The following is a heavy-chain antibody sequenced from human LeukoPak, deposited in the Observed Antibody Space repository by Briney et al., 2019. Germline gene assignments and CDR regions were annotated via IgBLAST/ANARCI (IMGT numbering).Heavy chain of an antibody. Sequence: PGGSLRLSCAASGFTFSSYXXTWVXQAXGXXXXWVSSISSSSSYIYYADSAKGRFTISRDNAKNSLYLQMNSLRAEDTAVYYCARAPAAAAFDIWGQGTMVTVSS. CDR3: ARAPAAAAFDI. CDR1: GFTFSSYX. D-gene: IGHD6-13*01. CDR2: ISSSSSYI. V-gene: IGHV3-21*01. J-gene: IGHJ3*02.